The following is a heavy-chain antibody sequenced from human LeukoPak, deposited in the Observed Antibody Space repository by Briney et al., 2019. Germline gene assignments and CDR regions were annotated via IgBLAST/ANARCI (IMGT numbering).Heavy chain of an antibody. J-gene: IGHJ4*02. D-gene: IGHD4/OR15-4a*01. CDR3: ARDQVDDYGIYFDY. CDR2: IYYSGNT. V-gene: IGHV4-59*01. CDR1: GGSISSYY. Sequence: SETLSLTCTVSGGSISSYYWSWFRQPPGKGLEWIGYIYYSGNTNYSPSLKSRVTISVDTSKNQFSLKLSSVTAADTAVYYCARDQVDDYGIYFDYWGQGSLITVSS.